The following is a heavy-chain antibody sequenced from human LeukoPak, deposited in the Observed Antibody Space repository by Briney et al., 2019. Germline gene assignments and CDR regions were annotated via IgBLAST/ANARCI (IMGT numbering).Heavy chain of an antibody. CDR1: GFTVSSNY. V-gene: IGHV3-66*01. CDR3: ARMMSWDYYDSSGYGDFDY. D-gene: IGHD3-22*01. CDR2: IYSGGST. J-gene: IGHJ4*02. Sequence: PGGSLRLSCAASGFTVSSNYMSWVRQAPGKVLEWVSVIYSGGSTYYAVSVKGRFTISRDNSKNTLYLQMNSLRAEDTAVYYCARMMSWDYYDSSGYGDFDYWGQGTLVTVSS.